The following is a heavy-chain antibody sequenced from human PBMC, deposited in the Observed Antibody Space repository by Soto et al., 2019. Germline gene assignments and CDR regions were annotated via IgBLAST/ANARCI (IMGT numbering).Heavy chain of an antibody. D-gene: IGHD3-22*01. CDR1: GFTFSAHD. J-gene: IGHJ4*02. CDR3: ARRNYYDSSGYYGVDY. Sequence: GGSLRLSCAASGFTFSAHDMHWVRQPPGKGLEWVSTIGPAGSTYYADSVKGRFTISRDNSKNTLYLQMNSLRAEGTAVYYCARRNYYDSSGYYGVDYWGQGTLVTVSS. V-gene: IGHV3-13*01. CDR2: IGPAGST.